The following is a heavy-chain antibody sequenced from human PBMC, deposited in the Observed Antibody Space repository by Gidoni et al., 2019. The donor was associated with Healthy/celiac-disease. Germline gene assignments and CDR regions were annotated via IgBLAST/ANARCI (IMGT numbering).Heavy chain of an antibody. CDR1: GFTFSSYC. J-gene: IGHJ4*02. CDR2: ISYDGSNK. Sequence: QVQLVESGGGVVQPGRSLRLSCAASGFTFSSYCMHWVRQAPGKGLEGVAVISYDGSNKYYADSVKGRFTISRDNSKNTLYLQMNSLRAEDTAVYYCAKDRVDTAMADLYYFDYWGQGTLVTVSA. V-gene: IGHV3-30*18. CDR3: AKDRVDTAMADLYYFDY. D-gene: IGHD5-18*01.